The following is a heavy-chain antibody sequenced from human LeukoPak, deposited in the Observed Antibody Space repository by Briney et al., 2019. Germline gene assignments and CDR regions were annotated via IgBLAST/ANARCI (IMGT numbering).Heavy chain of an antibody. D-gene: IGHD6-19*01. V-gene: IGHV3-30*02. J-gene: IGHJ4*02. CDR3: AKDRRNRSGWYGTYYFDL. CDR2: IRYDGSNK. Sequence: GGSLRHSCAASGFTFSSYCMRWVRQAPGKGLEWVAFIRYDGSNKFYADSVKGRFTISRDNSKNTLYLQMNSVRAEDTAVYYCAKDRRNRSGWYGTYYFDLWGQGTRVTVSS. CDR1: GFTFSSYC.